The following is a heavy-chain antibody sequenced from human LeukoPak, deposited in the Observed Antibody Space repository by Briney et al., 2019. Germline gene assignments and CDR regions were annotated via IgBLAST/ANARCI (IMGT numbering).Heavy chain of an antibody. V-gene: IGHV3-48*03. CDR3: ARGGSGSYHYYMDV. CDR1: GFTFSSYE. CDR2: ISSSGKTI. D-gene: IGHD3-22*01. J-gene: IGHJ6*03. Sequence: GGPLRLSCAASGFTFSSYEVNWVRQAPGKGLEWVSYISSSGKTISYADSVKGRFTISRDNAKNSLYLHMNSLRGEDTAVYFCARGGSGSYHYYMDVWGKGTTVTVSS.